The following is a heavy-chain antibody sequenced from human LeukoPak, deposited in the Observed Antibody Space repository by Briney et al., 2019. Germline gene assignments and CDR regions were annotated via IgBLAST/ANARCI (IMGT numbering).Heavy chain of an antibody. CDR1: GYTFTSYG. J-gene: IGHJ4*02. CDR3: ARDREVLWFGESPDY. CDR2: ISAYNGNT. D-gene: IGHD3-10*01. Sequence: ASVKVSCKASGYTFTSYGICWVRQAPGQGLEWMGWISAYNGNTNYAQKLQGRVTMTTDTSTSTAYMELRSLRSDDTAVYYCARDREVLWFGESPDYWGQGTLVTVSS. V-gene: IGHV1-18*01.